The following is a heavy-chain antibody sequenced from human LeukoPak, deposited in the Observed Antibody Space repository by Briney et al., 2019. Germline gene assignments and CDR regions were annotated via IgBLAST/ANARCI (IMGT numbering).Heavy chain of an antibody. CDR1: VSTLTKIS. D-gene: IGHD3-10*01. V-gene: IGHV1-24*01. CDR2: FGPQVGET. CDR3: ATGAMVYEY. Sequence: ASVTVSCKVSVSTLTKISIDWVRQAPGKGLECMGTFGPQVGETIHAQKLQGRLKMTADTSTGTAYMEMSSLQSEDTAVYYCATGAMVYEYWGQGTLVTVSS. J-gene: IGHJ4*02.